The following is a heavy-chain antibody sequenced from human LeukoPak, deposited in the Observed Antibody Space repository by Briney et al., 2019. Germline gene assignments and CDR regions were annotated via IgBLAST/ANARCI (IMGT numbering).Heavy chain of an antibody. D-gene: IGHD4-17*01. J-gene: IGHJ4*02. CDR3: ARDRDYGDYNTQDLSVY. V-gene: IGHV1-18*01. Sequence: GPSVKVSCKASGYTFTNFGISWVRQAPGQGLEWMGWISAYNGNTNYAQRLQGRVTMTTDTSTSTAYMELRSLRSDDTAVYYCARDRDYGDYNTQDLSVYWGQGTLVTVSS. CDR2: ISAYNGNT. CDR1: GYTFTNFG.